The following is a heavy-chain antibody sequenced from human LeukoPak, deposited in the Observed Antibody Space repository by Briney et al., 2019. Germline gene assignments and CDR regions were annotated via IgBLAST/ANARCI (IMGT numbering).Heavy chain of an antibody. CDR2: SNSDGSST. CDR1: GFTFSSYW. J-gene: IGHJ3*02. V-gene: IGHV3-74*01. CDR3: ARGRGLDI. Sequence: PGGSLRLSCATSGFTFSSYWMHWVRQAPGKGLVWVSRSNSDGSSTIYADSVKGRLTISRDNAKNTLYLQMNSLRAEDTAVYYCARGRGLDIWGQGTRVTVTS.